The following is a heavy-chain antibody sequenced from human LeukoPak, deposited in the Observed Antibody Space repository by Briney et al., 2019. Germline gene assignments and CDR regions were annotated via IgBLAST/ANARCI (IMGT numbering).Heavy chain of an antibody. CDR3: ARRARGITKGYSMDV. V-gene: IGHV3-33*01. Sequence: GRSLRLSCAASGFTFSSYGMHWVRQAPGKGLEWVAVIWYDGSNKYYADSVKGRFTISRDNSKNTLYLQMNSLRAEDTAVYYCARRARGITKGYSMDVWGQGTTVTVSS. CDR2: IWYDGSNK. D-gene: IGHD1-14*01. CDR1: GFTFSSYG. J-gene: IGHJ6*02.